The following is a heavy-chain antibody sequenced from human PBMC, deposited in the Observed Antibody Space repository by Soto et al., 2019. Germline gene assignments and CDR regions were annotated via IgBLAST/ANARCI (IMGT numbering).Heavy chain of an antibody. J-gene: IGHJ4*02. V-gene: IGHV4-30-4*08. D-gene: IGHD3-10*01. CDR3: ARVYYYGSGTSDY. CDR2: IYYSGNT. Sequence: SETLSLTCPVSGGSISSGGYYWTWLRQHPGEGLEWIGYIYYSGNTYYNPSLKSRITMSVDTSKNQFSLKLTSVTAADTAVYYCARVYYYGSGTSDYWGQGTLVTVSS. CDR1: GGSISSGGYY.